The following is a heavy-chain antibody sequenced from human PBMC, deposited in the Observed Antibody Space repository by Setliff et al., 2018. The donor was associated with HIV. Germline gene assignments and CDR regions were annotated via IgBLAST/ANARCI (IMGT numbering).Heavy chain of an antibody. Sequence: SETLSLTCTVSGGSISSSNYYWGWIRQPPGKGLEWIGSIYYSGSTYYNPSLKSRVTISVDTSKNQFSLKLSAVAAADTAVYYCARDFNYGSGRYYYYMDVWGKGTTVTVSS. CDR1: GGSISSSNYY. J-gene: IGHJ6*03. CDR3: ARDFNYGSGRYYYYMDV. CDR2: IYYSGST. V-gene: IGHV4-39*02. D-gene: IGHD3-10*01.